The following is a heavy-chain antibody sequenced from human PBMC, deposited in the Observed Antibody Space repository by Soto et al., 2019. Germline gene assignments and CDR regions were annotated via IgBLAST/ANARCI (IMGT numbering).Heavy chain of an antibody. V-gene: IGHV3-7*03. J-gene: IGHJ4*02. CDR2: IKQDGSEK. CDR1: GFPFSRYW. D-gene: IGHD1-26*01. CDR3: AREGGRVWYSGSYPLDY. Sequence: EVQLVESGGGLVQPGGSLRLSCAASGFPFSRYWMSWVRQAQGKGLEWVANIKQDGSEKYYVDSVKGRFTISRDNAKNSLYLQMNSMGAEDTAVYYCAREGGRVWYSGSYPLDYWGQGTLVTVS.